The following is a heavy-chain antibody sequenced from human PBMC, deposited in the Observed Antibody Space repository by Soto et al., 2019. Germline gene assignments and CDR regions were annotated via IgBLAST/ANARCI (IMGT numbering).Heavy chain of an antibody. D-gene: IGHD3-3*01. CDR3: ARGRGFWSGYYGYYYYCGMDV. V-gene: IGHV1-8*01. J-gene: IGHJ6*02. Sequence: GASVKVSCKASGYTFTSYDINWVRQATGQGLEWMGWMNPNSGNTGYAQKFQGRVTMTRNTSISTAYMELSSLRSEDTAVYYCARGRGFWSGYYGYYYYCGMDVWGQGTTVTVSS. CDR1: GYTFTSYD. CDR2: MNPNSGNT.